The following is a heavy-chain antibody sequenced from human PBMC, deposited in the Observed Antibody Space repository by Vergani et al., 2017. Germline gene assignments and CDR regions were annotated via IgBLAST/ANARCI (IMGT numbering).Heavy chain of an antibody. Sequence: EVQLVQSGAEVKKPGESLKISCKGSGYSFTSYWIGWVRQMPGKGLEWMGIIYPGDSDTRYSPSFQGQVTIPADKSISTAYLQWSSLKASDTAMYYCASRSRGYSSSWYYFDYWGQGTLVTVSS. CDR2: IYPGDSDT. J-gene: IGHJ4*02. D-gene: IGHD6-13*01. CDR1: GYSFTSYW. CDR3: ASRSRGYSSSWYYFDY. V-gene: IGHV5-51*01.